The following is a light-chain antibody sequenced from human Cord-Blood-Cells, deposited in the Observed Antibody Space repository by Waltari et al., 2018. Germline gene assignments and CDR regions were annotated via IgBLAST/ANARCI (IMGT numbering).Light chain of an antibody. V-gene: IGLV4-69*01. J-gene: IGLJ1*01. CDR2: LNSDGSH. CDR1: SGHSSYA. CDR3: QTWGTGISV. Sequence: QLVLTQSPSASASLGASVKLTCTLSSGHSSYAIAWHHQQPAKGPRYLMKLNSDGSHSKGDGIPDRFSGSSSGAERYLTISSLQSEDEADYYCQTWGTGISVFGTGTKVTVL.